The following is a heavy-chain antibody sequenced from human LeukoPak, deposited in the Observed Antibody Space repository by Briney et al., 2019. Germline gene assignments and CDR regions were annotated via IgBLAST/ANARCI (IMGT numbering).Heavy chain of an antibody. CDR2: IYSGGTT. V-gene: IGHV3-66*01. CDR1: GFTVSSNY. Sequence: TGGSLRLSCAASGFTVSSNYMTWVRQAPGKGLEWVSRIYSGGTTYYADPVKGRFTISRDNSKNTLYLQMNSLRAEDTAVFYCARDSWSVAGLYYWGQGTVVTVSS. J-gene: IGHJ4*02. D-gene: IGHD6-19*01. CDR3: ARDSWSVAGLYY.